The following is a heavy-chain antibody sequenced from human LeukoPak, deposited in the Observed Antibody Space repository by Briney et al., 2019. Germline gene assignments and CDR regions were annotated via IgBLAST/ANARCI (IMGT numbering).Heavy chain of an antibody. Sequence: GESLKISCKGSGXRFTSYCISWVRQMPGKGLEWMGRIDPSDSYTNYSPSFQGHVTISADKSISTAYLQWSSLKASDTAMYYCARQRALTGWIDAFDIWGQGTMVTVSS. CDR2: IDPSDSYT. CDR3: ARQRALTGWIDAFDI. D-gene: IGHD3-9*01. V-gene: IGHV5-10-1*01. CDR1: GXRFTSYC. J-gene: IGHJ3*02.